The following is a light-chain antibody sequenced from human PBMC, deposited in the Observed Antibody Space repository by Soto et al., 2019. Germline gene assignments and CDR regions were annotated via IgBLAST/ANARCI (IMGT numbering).Light chain of an antibody. CDR3: QQYYSFPWT. CDR2: AAS. CDR1: QGISKY. Sequence: VILMTQSPSLLSASTGERGTNNFPMSQGISKYLAWYQQKPGKAPELLIYAASTLQSGVPSRFSGSGSGTDFTLTIICLQSEDFATYYCQQYYSFPWTFGQGTKVDIK. J-gene: IGKJ1*01. V-gene: IGKV1D-8*01.